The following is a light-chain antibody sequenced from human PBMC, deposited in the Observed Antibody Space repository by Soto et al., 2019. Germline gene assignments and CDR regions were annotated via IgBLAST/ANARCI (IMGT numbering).Light chain of an antibody. V-gene: IGKV2-28*01. Sequence: ESGMTQSPGSVPVTPGEPASISCWSSQSLLHSNGYNYLDWYPQKPGQSPQLLIYLGSNRASGVPDRFSGSGSGTDFTLKISRVEAEDVGVYYCMQALQTPATFGQGTRLEIK. CDR3: MQALQTPAT. CDR2: LGS. J-gene: IGKJ5*01. CDR1: QSLLHSNGYNY.